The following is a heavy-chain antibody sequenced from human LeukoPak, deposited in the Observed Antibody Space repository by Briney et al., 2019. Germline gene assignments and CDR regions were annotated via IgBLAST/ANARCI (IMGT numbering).Heavy chain of an antibody. V-gene: IGHV4-34*01. CDR2: INHSGST. D-gene: IGHD2-8*01. J-gene: IGHJ5*02. CDR3: ARGGGYCTNNVCPPWFDP. CDR1: GGSFSGFY. Sequence: SETMSLTCSVYGGSFSGFYWNWIRQPPGKGLEWIGEINHSGSTHYSPSLKSRLSISVDPSKNQFSLKLSSVTAADTAVYYCARGGGYCTNNVCPPWFDPWGQGALVTVSS.